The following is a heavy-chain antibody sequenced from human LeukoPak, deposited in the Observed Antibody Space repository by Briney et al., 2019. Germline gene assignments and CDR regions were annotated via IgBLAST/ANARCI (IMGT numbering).Heavy chain of an antibody. D-gene: IGHD4-23*01. CDR2: FSGSDGST. CDR3: ARSTTAVIPFDY. V-gene: IGHV3-23*01. CDR1: GFTFSSYA. J-gene: IGHJ4*02. Sequence: GGSLRLSCAASGFTFSSYAMSWVRQAPGKGLEWVSTFSGSDGSTYYADSVKGRFTISRDNAKNTLSLQMNSLRAEDTAVYYCARSTTAVIPFDYWGQGALVTVSS.